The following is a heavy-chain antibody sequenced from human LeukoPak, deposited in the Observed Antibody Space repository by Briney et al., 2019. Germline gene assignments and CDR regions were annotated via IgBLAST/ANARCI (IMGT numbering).Heavy chain of an antibody. V-gene: IGHV4-34*01. D-gene: IGHD3-10*01. J-gene: IGHJ5*02. CDR1: GGSLSNYY. Sequence: SETMSLTCAVYGGSLSNYYWSWIRQPPGKGLEWIGEINHSGSTKFNPSLKSRVTILGDMSKSQFSLELRSVTAADTAVYYCARGPASGSDFAWFDPWRQGTLVTVSS. CDR3: ARGPASGSDFAWFDP. CDR2: INHSGST.